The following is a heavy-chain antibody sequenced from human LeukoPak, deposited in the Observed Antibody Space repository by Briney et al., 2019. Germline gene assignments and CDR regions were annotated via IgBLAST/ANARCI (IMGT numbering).Heavy chain of an antibody. D-gene: IGHD3-22*01. Sequence: SQTLSLTCAISGDSVSSNSAAWNWIRLSPSRGLEWLVRTYYRSKWYNDYAVSVKSRITVNPDTSKNQFSLQLNSVTPEDTAVYYCARDYYDSSGHFSGTYFYYGMDVWGQGTTVNVSS. CDR3: ARDYYDSSGHFSGTYFYYGMDV. J-gene: IGHJ6*02. CDR1: GDSVSSNSAA. V-gene: IGHV6-1*01. CDR2: TYYRSKWYN.